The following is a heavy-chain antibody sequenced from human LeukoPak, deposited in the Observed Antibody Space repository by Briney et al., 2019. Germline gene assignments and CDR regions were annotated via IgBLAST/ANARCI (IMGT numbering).Heavy chain of an antibody. D-gene: IGHD5-18*01. CDR2: INPNSGGT. Sequence: GASVKVSCKASGYTFTGYYMHWVRQAPGQGLEWMGWINPNSGGTNYAQKFQGRVTMTRDTSISTAYMELSRLRSDDTAVYYCARDHTAMVDNNWFDPWGQGTLVTVSS. J-gene: IGHJ5*02. CDR3: ARDHTAMVDNNWFDP. V-gene: IGHV1-2*02. CDR1: GYTFTGYY.